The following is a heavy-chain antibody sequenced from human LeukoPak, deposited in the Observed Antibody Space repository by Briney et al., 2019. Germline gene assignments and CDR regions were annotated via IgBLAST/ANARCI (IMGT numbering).Heavy chain of an antibody. V-gene: IGHV4-39*01. CDR1: GGSISSSSYY. D-gene: IGHD3-10*01. Sequence: SETLSLTCTVSGGSISSSSYYWGWIRQPPGKGLEWIGSIYYSGSTYYNPSLKSRVTISVDTSKNQFSLKLSSVTAADTAVYYCARQIGELSNYYYYMDVWGKGTTVTVSS. J-gene: IGHJ6*03. CDR3: ARQIGELSNYYYYMDV. CDR2: IYYSGST.